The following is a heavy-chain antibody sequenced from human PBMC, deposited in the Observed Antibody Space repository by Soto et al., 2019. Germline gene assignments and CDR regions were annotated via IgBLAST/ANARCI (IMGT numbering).Heavy chain of an antibody. D-gene: IGHD2-2*01. Sequence: ASVKVSCKASGYTFTSYGINWVRQAPGQGLEWMGWISAYNGNTNYAQKLQGRVTMTTDTSTSTAYMELRSLRSDDTAVYYCARDRARWAPMETSSPGALDYWGQGTLVTVSS. CDR1: GYTFTSYG. J-gene: IGHJ4*02. CDR3: ARDRARWAPMETSSPGALDY. CDR2: ISAYNGNT. V-gene: IGHV1-18*01.